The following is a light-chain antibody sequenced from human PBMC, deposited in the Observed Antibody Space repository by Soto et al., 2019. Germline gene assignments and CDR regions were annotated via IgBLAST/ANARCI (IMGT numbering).Light chain of an antibody. Sequence: QSALTQPPSVSGSPGQSVTISCTGTSSDVGSYNRVSWYQQPPGTAPKLMIYEVSNRPSGVPDRFSGSKSGNTASLTISWLQSEGEADYYCSSYTSSSTYIFGTGTKVTV. CDR3: SSYTSSSTYI. J-gene: IGLJ1*01. CDR2: EVS. V-gene: IGLV2-18*02. CDR1: SSDVGSYNR.